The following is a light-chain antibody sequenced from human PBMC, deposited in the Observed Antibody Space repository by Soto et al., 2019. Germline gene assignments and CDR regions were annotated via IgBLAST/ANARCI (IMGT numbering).Light chain of an antibody. CDR3: QQGASAPFT. CDR2: AAS. CDR1: QTINTY. J-gene: IGKJ2*01. V-gene: IGKV1-39*01. Sequence: DIPVTQSPSSLSASVGDRVTITCRTSQTINTYLNWYQQQPGKAPKLLTFAASTLHSDVPSRFSGSGSGTDFTLTITSLQPEDFATYYCQQGASAPFTFGPGTQLEV.